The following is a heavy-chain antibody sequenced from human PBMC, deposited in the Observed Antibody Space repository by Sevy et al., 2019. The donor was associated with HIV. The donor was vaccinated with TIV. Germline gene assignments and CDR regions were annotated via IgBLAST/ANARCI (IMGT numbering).Heavy chain of an antibody. CDR3: AGENAWGRGYS. V-gene: IGHV4-59*08. CDR2: IYYNDHI. Sequence: SETLSLTCTVSGGSITSLYWNWIRQPPGKGLEWIANIYYNDHINYNPSLKSRVTLSLDTSKNQFSLRLSSVTAAGTAMYYCAGENAWGRGYSWGQGTLVTVS. CDR1: GGSITSLY. D-gene: IGHD1-26*01. J-gene: IGHJ4*02.